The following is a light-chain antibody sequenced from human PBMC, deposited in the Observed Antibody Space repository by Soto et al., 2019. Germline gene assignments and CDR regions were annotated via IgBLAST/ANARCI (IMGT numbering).Light chain of an antibody. Sequence: EIVMTQSPATLSVSPGESATLSCRASQSISSELAWYQQKPGQAPRLLIYGASTRATGIPARFSGSGSGTEFTLTISSLQSEDFAVYYCQQYNNWPGTFGQGTKVEIK. J-gene: IGKJ1*01. V-gene: IGKV3-15*01. CDR2: GAS. CDR3: QQYNNWPGT. CDR1: QSISSE.